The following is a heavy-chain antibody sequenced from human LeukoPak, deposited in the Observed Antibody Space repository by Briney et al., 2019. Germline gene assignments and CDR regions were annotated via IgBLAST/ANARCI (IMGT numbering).Heavy chain of an antibody. CDR3: ARGAYYYEG. V-gene: IGHV3-48*01. CDR2: ISSSSSTI. Sequence: GGSLRLSCAASGFTFSSHSMNWVRQAPGKGLEWVSYISSSSSTIYYADSVKGRFTISRDNAENSLYLQMNSLRAEDTAVYYCARGAYYYEGWGQGTLVTVSS. CDR1: GFTFSSHS. D-gene: IGHD3-22*01. J-gene: IGHJ4*02.